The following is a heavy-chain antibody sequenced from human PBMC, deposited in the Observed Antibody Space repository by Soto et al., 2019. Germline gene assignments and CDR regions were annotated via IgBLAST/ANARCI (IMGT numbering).Heavy chain of an antibody. CDR3: ARTHCTSTTCYAYAGDFQH. J-gene: IGHJ1*01. D-gene: IGHD2-2*01. CDR1: GYTFTSHG. V-gene: IGHV1-18*01. Sequence: ASVKVSCKASGYTFTSHGISWVRQAPGLGLEWMGWISTDNGNTNYAQKLQGRVTMTTDTSTSTAYMELRSLRSDDTAMYYCARTHCTSTTCYAYAGDFQHWGQGTLVTVSS. CDR2: ISTDNGNT.